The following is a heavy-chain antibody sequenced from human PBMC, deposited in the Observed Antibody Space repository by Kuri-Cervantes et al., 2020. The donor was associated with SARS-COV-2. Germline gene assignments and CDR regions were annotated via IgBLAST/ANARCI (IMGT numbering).Heavy chain of an antibody. D-gene: IGHD3-10*01. Sequence: ASVKVSCKASGYTFTGYYMHWVRRAPGQGLEWMGWISAYNGNTNYAQKLQGRVTMTTDTSTSTAYMELRSLRSDDTAVYYCARDMGDRLLWFGELLYWGQGTLVTVSS. J-gene: IGHJ4*02. CDR1: GYTFTGYY. CDR3: ARDMGDRLLWFGELLY. CDR2: ISAYNGNT. V-gene: IGHV1-18*04.